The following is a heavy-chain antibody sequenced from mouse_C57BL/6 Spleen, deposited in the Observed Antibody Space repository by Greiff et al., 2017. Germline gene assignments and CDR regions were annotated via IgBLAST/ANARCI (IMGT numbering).Heavy chain of an antibody. V-gene: IGHV1-81*01. CDR1: GYTFTSYG. D-gene: IGHD4-1*01. CDR3: ARSANWEVDY. CDR2: IYPRSGNT. Sequence: VQLQQSGAELARPGASVKLSCKASGYTFTSYGISWVKQRTGQGLEWIGEIYPRSGNTYYNEKFKGKATLTADKSSSTAYMEIRSLTSEDSAVYFWARSANWEVDYWGQGTTLTVSS. J-gene: IGHJ2*01.